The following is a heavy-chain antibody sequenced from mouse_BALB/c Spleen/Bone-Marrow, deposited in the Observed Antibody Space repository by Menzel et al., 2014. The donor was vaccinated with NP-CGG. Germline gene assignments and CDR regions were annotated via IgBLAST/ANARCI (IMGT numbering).Heavy chain of an antibody. CDR1: GFTFSSYG. V-gene: IGHV5-6*01. CDR3: ARDGLDY. CDR2: ISSGGSYT. Sequence: EVKLVESGGDLMKPGGSLKLSCAASGFTFSSYGMSWVRQTPDKRLEWVATISSGGSYTYYPDSVKGRFTISRDNAKNTLYLQMSSLKSEDAAMYYCARDGLDYWGQGTTLTVSS. J-gene: IGHJ2*01. D-gene: IGHD3-1*01.